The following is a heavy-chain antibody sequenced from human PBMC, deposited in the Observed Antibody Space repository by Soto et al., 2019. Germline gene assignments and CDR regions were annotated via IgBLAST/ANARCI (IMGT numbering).Heavy chain of an antibody. CDR3: ARYWRRIFGSGWFDP. CDR1: GGTFSSYA. J-gene: IGHJ5*02. CDR2: IIPIFGTA. Sequence: QVQLVQSGAEVKKPGSSVKVSCKASGGTFSSYAISWVRQAPGQGLEWMGGIIPIFGTANYAQKFQGRVTITADESTSTAYMELSSLRSEDPAGYYCARYWRRIFGSGWFDPGGQGTLVTVSS. D-gene: IGHD3-3*02. V-gene: IGHV1-69*01.